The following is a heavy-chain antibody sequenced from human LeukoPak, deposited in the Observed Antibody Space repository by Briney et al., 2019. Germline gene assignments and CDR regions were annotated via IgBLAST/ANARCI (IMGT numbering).Heavy chain of an antibody. D-gene: IGHD3-16*01. CDR1: GFTFSSYW. CDR3: ARVGETDTFDY. J-gene: IGHJ4*02. CDR2: IKQDGSEK. V-gene: IGHV3-7*01. Sequence: PGGSLRLSCAASGFTFSSYWMSWVRQAPGEGLEWVANIKQDGSEKYYVDSVKGRFTISRDNAKNSLYLQMNSLRAEDTAVYYCARVGETDTFDYWGQGTLVTVSS.